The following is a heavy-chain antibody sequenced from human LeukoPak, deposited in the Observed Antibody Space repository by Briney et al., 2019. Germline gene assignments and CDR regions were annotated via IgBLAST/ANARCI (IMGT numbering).Heavy chain of an antibody. Sequence: PGGSLGLSCAASGFTFSSYWMSWVRQAPGKGLEWVANIKQDGSEKYYVDSVKGRFTISRDNANNSLYLQMNSLRAEDTAVYYCARDPPYGVSNVRSGYQDYWGQGTLVTVSS. J-gene: IGHJ4*02. D-gene: IGHD3-3*01. V-gene: IGHV3-7*01. CDR1: GFTFSSYW. CDR2: IKQDGSEK. CDR3: ARDPPYGVSNVRSGYQDY.